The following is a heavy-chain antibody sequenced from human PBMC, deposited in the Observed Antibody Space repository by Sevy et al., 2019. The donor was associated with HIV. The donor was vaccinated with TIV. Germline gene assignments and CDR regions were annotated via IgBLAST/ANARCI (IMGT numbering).Heavy chain of an antibody. CDR3: AREVGGVNWRPYYFDS. V-gene: IGHV3-7*01. D-gene: IGHD3-16*01. J-gene: IGHJ4*02. CDR1: GFRFTDYW. CDR2: IKKDESEK. Sequence: GGSLRLSCAASGFRFTDYWMSWVRQTPGKGLEWVATIKKDESEKYYVDSVKGRFAISRDNGKNAVSLQMNGLRVEDTALYYCAREVGGVNWRPYYFDSWGQGTLVTVSS.